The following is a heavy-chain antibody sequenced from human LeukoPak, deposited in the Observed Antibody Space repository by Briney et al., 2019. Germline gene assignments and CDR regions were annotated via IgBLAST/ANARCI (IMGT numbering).Heavy chain of an antibody. J-gene: IGHJ4*02. CDR2: IRGSGGNT. CDR1: GFTFSTYA. V-gene: IGHV3-23*01. Sequence: AGSLRLSCAASGFTFSTYAKSWVRQAPGKGLEWISIIRGSGGNTYYADSVKGRFTISRDNSKNTLYLQMNSLRAEDTAIYYCAKDLYGDYGGIDYWGQGTLVTVSS. D-gene: IGHD4-17*01. CDR3: AKDLYGDYGGIDY.